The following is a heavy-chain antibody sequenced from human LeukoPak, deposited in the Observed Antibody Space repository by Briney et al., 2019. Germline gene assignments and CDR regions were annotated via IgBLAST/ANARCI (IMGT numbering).Heavy chain of an antibody. CDR3: ALQEVYMVRGVY. Sequence: PSETLSLTCTVSGGSISSGGYYWSWIRQHPGKGLEWIGYIYYSGSTYYNPSLKSRVTISVDTSKNQFSLKLSSVTAADTAVYYCALQEVYMVRGVYWGQGTLVTVSS. CDR2: IYYSGST. V-gene: IGHV4-31*03. D-gene: IGHD3-10*01. CDR1: GGSISSGGYY. J-gene: IGHJ4*02.